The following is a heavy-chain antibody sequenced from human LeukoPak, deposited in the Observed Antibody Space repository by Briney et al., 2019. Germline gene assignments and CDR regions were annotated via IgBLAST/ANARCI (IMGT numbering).Heavy chain of an antibody. CDR1: GYTFTSYY. J-gene: IGHJ5*02. CDR2: INPSGGST. D-gene: IGHD2-21*02. V-gene: IGHV1-46*01. Sequence: ASMKVSCKASGYTFTSYYMHWVRQAPGQGLEWMGIINPSGGSTSYAQKFQGRVTMTRDTSTSTVYMELSSLRSEDTAVYYCARDGAYCGGDCPFDPWGQGTLVTVSS. CDR3: ARDGAYCGGDCPFDP.